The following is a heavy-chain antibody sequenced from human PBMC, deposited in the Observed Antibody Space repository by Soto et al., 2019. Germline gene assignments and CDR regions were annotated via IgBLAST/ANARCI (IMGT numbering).Heavy chain of an antibody. CDR1: GFTSSNYW. Sequence: EVQVVESGGGLVQPGGSLRLSCVASGFTSSNYWMNWVRQAPGKGLEWVANIKQDGSEKNYVDSVKGRFTISRDNAKNSRYLQMNSLGAEDPAVYYCAGSTSSWGVWSKRSTVTDSS. V-gene: IGHV3-7*01. J-gene: IGHJ6*04. CDR2: IKQDGSEK. D-gene: IGHD6-13*01. CDR3: AGSTSSWGV.